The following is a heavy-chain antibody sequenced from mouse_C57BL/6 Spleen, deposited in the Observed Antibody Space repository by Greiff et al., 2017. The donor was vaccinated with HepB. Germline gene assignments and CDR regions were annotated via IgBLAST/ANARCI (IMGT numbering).Heavy chain of an antibody. V-gene: IGHV1-53*01. CDR2: INPSNGGT. CDR3: ARALLRRDAMDY. Sequence: QVQLQQPGTELVKPGASVKLSCKASGYTFTSYWMHWVKQRPGQGLEWIGNINPSNGGTNYNEKFKSKATLTVDLSSSTAYMQLSSLTSEDSAVYYCARALLRRDAMDYWGQGTSVTVSS. CDR1: GYTFTSYW. J-gene: IGHJ4*01. D-gene: IGHD1-1*01.